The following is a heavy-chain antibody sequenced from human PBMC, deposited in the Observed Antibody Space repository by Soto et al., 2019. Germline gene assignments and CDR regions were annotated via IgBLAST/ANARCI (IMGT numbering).Heavy chain of an antibody. CDR3: ACDYGDALIFDY. J-gene: IGHJ4*02. CDR2: IYYSGST. CDR1: GGSISSYY. V-gene: IGHV4-59*08. D-gene: IGHD4-17*01. Sequence: QVQLQESGPGLVKPSETLSLTCTVSGGSISSYYWSWIRQPPGKGLEWIGYIYYSGSTNYNPSLKSRVTISVDTSKNQFSLKLSSMTAADTAVYYCACDYGDALIFDYWGQGTLVTVSS.